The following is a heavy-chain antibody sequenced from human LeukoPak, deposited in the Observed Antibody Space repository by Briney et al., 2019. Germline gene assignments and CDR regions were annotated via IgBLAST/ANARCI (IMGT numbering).Heavy chain of an antibody. CDR2: VYSGGDT. CDR3: ARDPPAVLLDTYG. CDR1: GFSVTSNY. V-gene: IGHV3-66*01. J-gene: IGHJ4*02. D-gene: IGHD2/OR15-2a*01. Sequence: GGSLRLSCTASGFSVTSNYINWVRQAPGKGLEWVSLVYSGGDTYYADSVKGRFTISRDNSKNMVYFQMNRLRAEDTALYYCARDPPAVLLDTYGWGQGTLVTVSS.